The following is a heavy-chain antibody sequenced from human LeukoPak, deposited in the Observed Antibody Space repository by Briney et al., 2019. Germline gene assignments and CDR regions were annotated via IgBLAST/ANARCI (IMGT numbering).Heavy chain of an antibody. CDR3: AKNLGYGGNSVIGY. V-gene: IGHV3-23*01. CDR2: IYDSGSNT. CDR1: GFTFSSFG. J-gene: IGHJ4*02. D-gene: IGHD4-23*01. Sequence: GGSLRLSCAASGFTFSSFGMTWVRQAPGKGLEWVSGIYDSGSNTYYADSVKGRFTISRDNSKNTLYLQMNSLRAEDTAVYYCAKNLGYGGNSVIGYWGQGTLVTVSS.